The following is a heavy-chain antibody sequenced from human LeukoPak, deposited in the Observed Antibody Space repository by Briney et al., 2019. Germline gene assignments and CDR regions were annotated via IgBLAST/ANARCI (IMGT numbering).Heavy chain of an antibody. CDR1: GYTFTSYD. CDR3: ARDQVKVVEFDY. Sequence: ASVKVSCKASGYTFTSYDINWVRQATGQGLEWMGWMNPNSGNTGYAQKFQGRVTMTRNTSISTAYMELSSLRSEDTAVYYCARDQVKVVEFDYWGQGTLVTVSS. V-gene: IGHV1-8*01. CDR2: MNPNSGNT. D-gene: IGHD3-22*01. J-gene: IGHJ4*02.